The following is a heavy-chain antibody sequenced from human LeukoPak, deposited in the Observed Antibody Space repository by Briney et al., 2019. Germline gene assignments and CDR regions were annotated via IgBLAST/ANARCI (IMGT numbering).Heavy chain of an antibody. CDR3: VKDGTLNYDILTGYYTRTEYYFDY. Sequence: GGSLRLSCSASGFTFSSYAMHWVRQAPGKGLEYVSAISSNGGSTYYADSMKGRFTISRDNSKNTLYLQMSSLRAEDTAVYYCVKDGTLNYDILTGYYTRTEYYFDYWGQGTLVTVSS. V-gene: IGHV3-64D*06. D-gene: IGHD3-9*01. J-gene: IGHJ4*02. CDR1: GFTFSSYA. CDR2: ISSNGGST.